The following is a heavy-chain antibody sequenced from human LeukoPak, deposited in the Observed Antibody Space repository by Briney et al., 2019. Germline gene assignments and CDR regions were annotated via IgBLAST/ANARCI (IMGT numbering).Heavy chain of an antibody. D-gene: IGHD2-21*02. Sequence: GRSLRLSCAASGFTFDDYAMHWVRQAPGKGLEWVSGISWDSGSIGYADSVKGRFTISRDNAKNSLYLQMNSLRAEDTALCYCAKGAYCGGDCYRYFDYWGQGTLVTVSS. CDR1: GFTFDDYA. CDR2: ISWDSGSI. V-gene: IGHV3-9*01. CDR3: AKGAYCGGDCYRYFDY. J-gene: IGHJ4*02.